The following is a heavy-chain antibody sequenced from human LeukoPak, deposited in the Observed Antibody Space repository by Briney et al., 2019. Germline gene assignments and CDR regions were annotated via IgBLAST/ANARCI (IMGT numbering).Heavy chain of an antibody. Sequence: ASVKVSCKASGYTFTSYDINWVRQATGQGLGWMGWMNPNSGNTGYAQKFQGRVTMTRNTSISTAYMELSSLRSEDTAVYYCASTPYYDFWSGYYSFYYYYGMDVWGQGTTVTVSS. D-gene: IGHD3-3*01. CDR1: GYTFTSYD. V-gene: IGHV1-8*01. J-gene: IGHJ6*02. CDR3: ASTPYYDFWSGYYSFYYYYGMDV. CDR2: MNPNSGNT.